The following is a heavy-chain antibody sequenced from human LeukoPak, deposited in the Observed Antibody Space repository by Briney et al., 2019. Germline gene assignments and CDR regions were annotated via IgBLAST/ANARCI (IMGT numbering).Heavy chain of an antibody. J-gene: IGHJ6*02. CDR3: ARWEGDYYYYGMDV. CDR2: INSDGSST. Sequence: PGGSLRLSCAASGFTFSSSWMHWVRQAPGKGLVWVSRINSDGSSTSYADSVKGRFTISRDNAKNTLYLQMNSLRAEDTAVYYCARWEGDYYYYGMDVWGQGTTVTVSS. CDR1: GFTFSSSW. V-gene: IGHV3-74*01. D-gene: IGHD2-21*01.